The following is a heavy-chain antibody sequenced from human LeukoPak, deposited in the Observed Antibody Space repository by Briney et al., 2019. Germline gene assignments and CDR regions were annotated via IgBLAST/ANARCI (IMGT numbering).Heavy chain of an antibody. CDR2: IKSKTDGGTT. V-gene: IGHV3-15*01. J-gene: IGHJ6*03. CDR3: TTAYQGSGSYYLLYCYYYYYMDV. Sequence: GGSLRLSCAASGFTFSNAWMSWVRQAPGKGLEWVGRIKSKTDGGTTDYAAPVKGRFTISRDDSKNTLYLQMNSLKTEDTAVYYCTTAYQGSGSYYLLYCYYYYYMDVWGKGTTVTISS. CDR1: GFTFSNAW. D-gene: IGHD1-26*01.